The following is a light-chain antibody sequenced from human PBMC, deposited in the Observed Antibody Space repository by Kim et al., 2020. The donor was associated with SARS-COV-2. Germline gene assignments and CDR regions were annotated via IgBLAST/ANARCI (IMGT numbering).Light chain of an antibody. V-gene: IGLV1-47*01. Sequence: QSVLTQPPSPPETPGQRVTISCSGSSSNIGSDYVYWYQQLPGTAPKLFIYRNSQRPSWVPDRFSGSKSGTSASLAISGLRFEDEAEYYSAVWDEILSGLLFGGGTKVTVL. CDR2: RNS. CDR3: AVWDEILSGLL. CDR1: SSNIGSDY. J-gene: IGLJ3*02.